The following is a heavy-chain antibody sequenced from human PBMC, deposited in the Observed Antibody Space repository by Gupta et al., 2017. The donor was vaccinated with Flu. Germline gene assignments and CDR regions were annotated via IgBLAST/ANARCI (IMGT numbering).Heavy chain of an antibody. CDR3: ARTRYNWNAADPLSRLWYFDL. V-gene: IGHV4-39*01. Sequence: QLHLQESCPGLVKPSETLSLTCNVPGVSISSRGHHWGWLRQPPGKGLEWIATIYPTGSTYYNPSLRSRITMSVDTSRNQFSLYLTSGTAADTAAYYCARTRYNWNAADPLSRLWYFDLWGRGTLVTVSS. J-gene: IGHJ2*01. D-gene: IGHD1-1*01. CDR2: IYPTGST. CDR1: GVSISSRGHH.